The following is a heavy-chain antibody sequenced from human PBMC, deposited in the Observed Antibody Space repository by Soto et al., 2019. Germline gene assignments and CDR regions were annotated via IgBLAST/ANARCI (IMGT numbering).Heavy chain of an antibody. CDR3: AKDPPVVAAAWGRWFDS. J-gene: IGHJ5*01. CDR1: GLTFSPYA. CDR2: ITGSGGGT. V-gene: IGHV3-23*01. Sequence: EVQMLESGGGLVQPGGSLRLSCAASGLTFSPYAMSWVRQAPGKGLEWVSSITGSGGGTYYADSVKGRFTISRDNSKNTVYLQMNRLRPDDTAVYYCAKDPPVVAAAWGRWFDSWGQGTLVPVSS. D-gene: IGHD2-15*01.